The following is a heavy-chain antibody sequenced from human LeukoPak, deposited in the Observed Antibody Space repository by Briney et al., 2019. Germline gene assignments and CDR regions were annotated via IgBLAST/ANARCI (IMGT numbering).Heavy chain of an antibody. Sequence: SQTLSLTCAISGDSVSSNSAAWNWIRQSPSRGLEWLGRTYYRSKWYNDYAVSVKSRITINPDTSKNQFSLQLNSVTPEDTAVYYCARHASSLYYYDSSGYYYPWGQGTLVTVSS. CDR1: GDSVSSNSAA. CDR2: TYYRSKWYN. CDR3: ARHASSLYYYDSSGYYYP. J-gene: IGHJ5*02. V-gene: IGHV6-1*01. D-gene: IGHD3-22*01.